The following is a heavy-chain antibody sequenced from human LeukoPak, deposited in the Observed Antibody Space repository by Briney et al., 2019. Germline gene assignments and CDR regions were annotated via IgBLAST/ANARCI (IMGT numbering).Heavy chain of an antibody. J-gene: IGHJ4*02. CDR1: GYTFTGYY. CDR3: ARDLSGAVAGTMGSSAGEN. D-gene: IGHD6-19*01. CDR2: INPNSGGT. V-gene: IGHV1-2*02. Sequence: GASVKVSCKASGYTFTGYYMHWVRQAPGQGLEWMGWINPNSGGTNYAQKFQGRVTMTRDTSISTAYMELSRLRSDDTAVYYCARDLSGAVAGTMGSSAGENWGQGTLVTVSS.